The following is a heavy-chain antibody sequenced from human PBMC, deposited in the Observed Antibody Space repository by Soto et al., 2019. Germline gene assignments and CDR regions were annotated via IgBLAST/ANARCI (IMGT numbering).Heavy chain of an antibody. Sequence: SETLSLTCTVSGGSISSYYWSWIRQPPGKGLEWIGYIYYSGSTNYNPSLKSRVTISVDTSKNQFSLKLSSVTAADTAVYYCARAYGCYAYYWGRGALVTVAS. CDR1: GGSISSYY. V-gene: IGHV4-59*01. CDR2: IYYSGST. J-gene: IGHJ4*02. CDR3: ARAYGCYAYY. D-gene: IGHD5-12*01.